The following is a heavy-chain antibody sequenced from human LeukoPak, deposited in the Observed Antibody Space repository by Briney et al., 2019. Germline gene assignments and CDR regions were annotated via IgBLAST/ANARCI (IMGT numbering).Heavy chain of an antibody. CDR1: GGSISSGSYY. Sequence: PSQTLSLTCTVSGGSISSGSYYWSWIRQPAGKGLEWIGRIYTSGSTNYNPSLKSRVTISIDTSKNQFSLKLSSVTAADTAVYYCARSTSSYFDYWGQGTLVTVSS. J-gene: IGHJ4*02. CDR2: IYTSGST. D-gene: IGHD2-2*01. CDR3: ARSTSSYFDY. V-gene: IGHV4-61*02.